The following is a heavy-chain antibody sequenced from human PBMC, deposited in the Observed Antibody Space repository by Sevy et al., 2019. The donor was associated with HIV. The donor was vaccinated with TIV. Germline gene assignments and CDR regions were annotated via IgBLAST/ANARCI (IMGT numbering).Heavy chain of an antibody. Sequence: GGSLRLSCAASGFTFSSYWMHWVRQAPGKGLVWVSRINGEGSSTTYADSVKGRFTISRDNAKNTLYLQMNSLRAEDTAVYYCARARGITGTTGLDYWGQGTLVTVSS. V-gene: IGHV3-74*01. CDR1: GFTFSSYW. D-gene: IGHD1-20*01. CDR2: INGEGSST. CDR3: ARARGITGTTGLDY. J-gene: IGHJ4*02.